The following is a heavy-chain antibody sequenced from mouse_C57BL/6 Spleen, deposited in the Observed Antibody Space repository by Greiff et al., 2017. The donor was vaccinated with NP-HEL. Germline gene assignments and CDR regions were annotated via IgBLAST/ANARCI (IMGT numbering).Heavy chain of an antibody. CDR3: ARGQDYDYFYYAMDY. CDR2: ISYDGSN. CDR1: GYSFTSGYY. Sequence: EVKLQESGPGLVKPSQSLSLTCSVTGYSFTSGYYWNWIRQFPGNQLEWMGYISYDGSNNYNPSLKNRISITRDTSKNQFFLKLNSVTTEDTATYDCARGQDYDYFYYAMDYWGQGTSVTVSS. V-gene: IGHV3-6*01. J-gene: IGHJ4*01. D-gene: IGHD2-4*01.